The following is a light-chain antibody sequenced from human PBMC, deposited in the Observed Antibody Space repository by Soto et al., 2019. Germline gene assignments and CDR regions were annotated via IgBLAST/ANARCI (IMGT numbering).Light chain of an antibody. CDR1: QSIDNY. CDR2: GAS. V-gene: IGKV1-39*01. J-gene: IGKJ4*01. CDR3: QESYSTPLT. Sequence: DIQMTQPPSSLSASVGDRATITCRTSQSIDNYLNWYQQKPGRAPKLLIYGASTLESGVPSRFSGSGSGTDFTLTINNLQPEDFASYFCQESYSTPLTFGGGTKVDIK.